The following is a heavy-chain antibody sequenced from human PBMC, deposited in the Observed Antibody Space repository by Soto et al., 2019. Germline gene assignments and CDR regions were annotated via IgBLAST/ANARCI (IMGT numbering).Heavy chain of an antibody. D-gene: IGHD5-12*01. J-gene: IGHJ3*02. CDR1: EFTFSNYA. CDR3: AKLIVDIVATIRWSAFDI. Sequence: PGGSLRLSCAASEFTFSNYAMSWVRQAPGKGLEWVSSISGSGSSTYYADSVKGRFTISRDNSKNTLYLQMNSLRAEDTAVYYCAKLIVDIVATIRWSAFDIWGQGTMVTVSS. V-gene: IGHV3-23*01. CDR2: ISGSGSST.